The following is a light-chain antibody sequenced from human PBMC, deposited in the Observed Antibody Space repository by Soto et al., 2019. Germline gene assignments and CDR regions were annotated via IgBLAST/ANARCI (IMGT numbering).Light chain of an antibody. V-gene: IGKV3-11*01. J-gene: IGKJ2*01. CDR3: QQRSNWYT. CDR1: PSVSRY. Sequence: EIVLTQSPATLSLSPGERATLYCKARPSVSRYLAWYQQKPGQAPRLLIYDASNSATGMPARFSGSGSGTDVTFTISSLEHEDFAVYYCQQRSNWYTFGQGTKLEIK. CDR2: DAS.